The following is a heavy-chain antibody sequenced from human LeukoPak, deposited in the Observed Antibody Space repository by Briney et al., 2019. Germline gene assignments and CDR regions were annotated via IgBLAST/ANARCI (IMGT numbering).Heavy chain of an antibody. V-gene: IGHV3-23*01. CDR1: GFTFSSYA. CDR2: ISGSGGST. J-gene: IGHJ4*02. CDR3: AKLPQAGYDILTGYHLFDY. D-gene: IGHD3-9*01. Sequence: PGGSLRPSCAASGFTFSSYAMSWVRQAPGKGLEWVSAISGSGGSTYYADSVKGRFTISRDNSKNTLYLQMNSLRAEDTAVYYCAKLPQAGYDILTGYHLFDYWGQGTLVTVSS.